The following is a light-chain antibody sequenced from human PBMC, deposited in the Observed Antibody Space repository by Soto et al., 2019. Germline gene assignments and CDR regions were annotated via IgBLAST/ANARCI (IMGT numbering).Light chain of an antibody. J-gene: IGKJ1*01. CDR3: QQRFNTTWT. CDR1: QSVNIH. V-gene: IGKV3D-15*01. CDR2: GAS. Sequence: EIVMTQSPATLSVSPGERATLSCRASQSVNIHLAWYQQKPCQAPRILIYGASARATGIPAKFSGSGSGTEFTLTISRLQSEDFAIYVCQQRFNTTWTFGQGTKVDIK.